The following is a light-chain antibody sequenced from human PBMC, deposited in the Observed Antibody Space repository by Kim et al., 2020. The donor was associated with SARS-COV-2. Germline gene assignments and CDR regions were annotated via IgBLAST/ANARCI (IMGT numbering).Light chain of an antibody. CDR1: QSVSSN. Sequence: LSPGESSTLPCMASQSVSSNLGWYQQKPGQAPRLLIFGASTRATGISARFSGSGSETEFTLTISSLQSEDFAVYYCQQYNTWPGTFGQGTKVDIK. V-gene: IGKV3-15*01. CDR2: GAS. CDR3: QQYNTWPGT. J-gene: IGKJ1*01.